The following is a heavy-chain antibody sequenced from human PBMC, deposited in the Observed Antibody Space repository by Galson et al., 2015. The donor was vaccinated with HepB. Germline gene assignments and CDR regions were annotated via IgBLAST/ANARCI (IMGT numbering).Heavy chain of an antibody. CDR1: GFTFSSYA. Sequence: SLRLSCAASGFTFSSYAIDWVRQAPGKGLEYVSGISSQGVSTYYANSVKGRFTISRDNSKNTVYLQMGSLRAEDMAVYYCARDRSGSGWYRGAFDIWGQGTVVTASS. CDR2: ISSQGVST. D-gene: IGHD6-19*01. CDR3: ARDRSGSGWYRGAFDI. V-gene: IGHV3-64*01. J-gene: IGHJ3*02.